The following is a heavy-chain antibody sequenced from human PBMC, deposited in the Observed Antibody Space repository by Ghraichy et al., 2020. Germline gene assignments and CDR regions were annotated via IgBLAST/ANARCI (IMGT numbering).Heavy chain of an antibody. CDR1: GGSISSYY. CDR2: IYYSGST. V-gene: IGHV4-59*08. CDR3: ARQDYYDSSGYYYVLSQFHFDL. Sequence: SETLSLTCTVSGGSISSYYWSWIRQPPGKGLEWIGYIYYSGSTNYNPSLKSRVTISVDTSKNQFSLKLSSVTAADTAVYYCARQDYYDSSGYYYVLSQFHFDLWGRGTLVTVSS. D-gene: IGHD3-22*01. J-gene: IGHJ2*01.